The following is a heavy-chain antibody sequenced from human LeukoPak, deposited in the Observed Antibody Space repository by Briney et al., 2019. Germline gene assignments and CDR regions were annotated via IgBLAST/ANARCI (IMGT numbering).Heavy chain of an antibody. D-gene: IGHD3-10*01. V-gene: IGHV4-59*08. CDR1: GGSISSYY. CDR3: ASNYYGSGSLDY. CDR2: FYYSGST. Sequence: SETLSLTCTVSGGSISSYYWSWIRQPPGKGLEWIGYFYYSGSTNYNPSLKSRVTISVDTSKNQFSLKLSSVTAADTAVYYCASNYYGSGSLDYWGQGNLVTVSS. J-gene: IGHJ4*02.